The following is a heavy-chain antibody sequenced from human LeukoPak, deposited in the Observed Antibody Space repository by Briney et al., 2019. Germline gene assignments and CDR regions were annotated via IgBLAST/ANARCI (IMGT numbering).Heavy chain of an antibody. CDR1: IYTLDDYG. V-gene: IGHV3-9*01. CDR2: ISWKSGSI. CDR3: AKVFP. Sequence: SLFCGASIYTLDDYGKQWVRQAPGKGLEWVSGISWKSGSIGYADSVKGRVNSSRDNAKNSLYLQMNSLRAEDTALYYCAKVFPW. J-gene: IGHJ5*02.